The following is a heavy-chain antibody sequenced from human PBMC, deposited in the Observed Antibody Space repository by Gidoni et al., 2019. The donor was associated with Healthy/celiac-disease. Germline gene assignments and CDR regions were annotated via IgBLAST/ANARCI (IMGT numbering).Heavy chain of an antibody. CDR3: AKDGARRPDIFAAY. CDR2: ISYDGSNK. CDR1: GSTFSSYG. Sequence: QVQLVESGGGVVQPGRSLRLPCAASGSTFSSYGMHWVRQAPGKGLEWVAVISYDGSNKYYADSVKGRFTISRDNSKNTLYLQMNSLRAEDTAVYYCAKDGARRPDIFAAYWGQGTLVTVSS. V-gene: IGHV3-30*18. J-gene: IGHJ4*02. D-gene: IGHD3-9*01.